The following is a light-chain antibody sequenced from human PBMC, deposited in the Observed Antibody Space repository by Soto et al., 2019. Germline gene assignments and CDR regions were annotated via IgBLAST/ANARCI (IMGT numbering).Light chain of an antibody. CDR3: QQPNTYPTP. V-gene: IGKV1-9*01. CDR2: GAS. Sequence: IQLTQSPSSLSASVGDRVTITCRASQGISSYLAWYQQKPGKAPKLLIYGASTLEGGVPFRLSGSGSGTELTLTTITLQTADFATYYCQQPNTYPTPFGQGTRMEI. J-gene: IGKJ5*01. CDR1: QGISSY.